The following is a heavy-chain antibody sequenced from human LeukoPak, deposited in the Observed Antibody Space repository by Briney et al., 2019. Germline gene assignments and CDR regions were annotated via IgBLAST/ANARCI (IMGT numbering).Heavy chain of an antibody. CDR2: IYTSGST. Sequence: SETLSLTCTVSGGSISSGSYYWSWIRQPAGKGLGWIGRIYTSGSTNYHPSLKSRVTISVDTSKNQFSLKLSSVTAADTAVYYCARVGSYYDSSGYYSRAYFDYWGQGTLVTVAS. CDR3: ARVGSYYDSSGYYSRAYFDY. CDR1: GGSISSGSYY. V-gene: IGHV4-61*02. J-gene: IGHJ4*02. D-gene: IGHD3-22*01.